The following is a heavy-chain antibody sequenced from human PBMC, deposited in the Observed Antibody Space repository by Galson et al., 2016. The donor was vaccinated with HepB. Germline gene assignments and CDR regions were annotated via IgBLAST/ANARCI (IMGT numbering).Heavy chain of an antibody. V-gene: IGHV3-9*01. CDR3: AKTGGIAARPGNWYFDL. D-gene: IGHD6-6*01. CDR1: GFRFDNYA. CDR2: ISCNSGTI. Sequence: SLRLSCAASGFRFDNYAMHWVRQAPGKGLEWVSGISCNSGTIVYADSVEGRFTISRDNAKNSLYLQMNSLRAEDTALYYCAKTGGIAARPGNWYFDLWGRRTPVTVYS. J-gene: IGHJ2*01.